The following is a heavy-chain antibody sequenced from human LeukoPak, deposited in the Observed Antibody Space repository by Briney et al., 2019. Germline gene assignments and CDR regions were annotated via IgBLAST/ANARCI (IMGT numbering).Heavy chain of an antibody. D-gene: IGHD5-18*01. V-gene: IGHV3-9*01. CDR2: ISWNSGSI. CDR1: GFTFDDYA. Sequence: GGSLRLSCAASGFTFDDYAMHWVRQAPGKGLEWVSGISWNSGSIGYADSVKGRFTISRDNAKNSLFLQMSSLRAEDTALYHCARVLRLNYGYDHWGQGTPVTVSS. J-gene: IGHJ4*02. CDR3: ARVLRLNYGYDH.